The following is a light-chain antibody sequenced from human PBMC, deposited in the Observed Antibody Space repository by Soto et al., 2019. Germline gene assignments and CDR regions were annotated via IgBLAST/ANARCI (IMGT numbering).Light chain of an antibody. J-gene: IGLJ3*02. CDR2: EVS. CDR1: SSDVGGYNY. CDR3: SSYTSRSTWV. Sequence: QSALTQPASVSGSPGQSITISCTGTSSDVGGYNYVSWYQQHPGKAPKLMIYEVSNRPSGVSNRFSGSKSGNMASLTISGLQAEDEADYYCSSYTSRSTWVFGGGTKVTVL. V-gene: IGLV2-14*01.